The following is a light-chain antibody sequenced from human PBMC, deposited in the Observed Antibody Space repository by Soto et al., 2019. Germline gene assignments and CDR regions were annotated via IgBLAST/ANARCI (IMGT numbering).Light chain of an antibody. CDR2: LAS. V-gene: IGKV1-5*03. CDR1: QRIRSC. J-gene: IGKJ1*01. CDR3: QQYNDYWT. Sequence: DIQLTESPCSVSASVGDRVTVSCRASQRIRSCLAWYQQKLGKAPKLLIYLASTLASGVPSRFSGSGSGTDFTLIISSLQPDDFATYHCQQYNDYWTYGQGTKGDIK.